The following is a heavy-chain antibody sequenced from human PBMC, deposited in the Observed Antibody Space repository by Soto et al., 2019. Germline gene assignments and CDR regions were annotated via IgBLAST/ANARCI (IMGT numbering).Heavy chain of an antibody. CDR2: ISYDGSNK. V-gene: IGHV3-30*03. CDR3: ARDAYYYDSSGYPTVTNFAY. D-gene: IGHD3-22*01. CDR1: GFTFSSYG. J-gene: IGHJ4*02. Sequence: GGSLRLSCAASGFTFSSYGMHWVRQAPGKGLEWVAVISYDGSNKYYADSVKGRFTISRDNSKNTLYLQMNSLRAEDTAVYYCARDAYYYDSSGYPTVTNFAYWGQGTLVTVSS.